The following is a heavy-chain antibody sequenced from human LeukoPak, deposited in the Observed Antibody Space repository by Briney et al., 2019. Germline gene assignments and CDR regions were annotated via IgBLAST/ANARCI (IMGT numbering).Heavy chain of an antibody. CDR3: ARRNGNYFDY. V-gene: IGHV5-51*01. D-gene: IGHD4-11*01. CDR1: GYSFPSHW. J-gene: IGHJ4*02. Sequence: GESLKISCQVSGYSFPSHWIGWVRQMPGKGLEWMGFIYPGDSNTRYSPSFQGQVTISVDKSISTAYLQWGSLKASDTAMYYCARRNGNYFDYWGQGRLVSVSS. CDR2: IYPGDSNT.